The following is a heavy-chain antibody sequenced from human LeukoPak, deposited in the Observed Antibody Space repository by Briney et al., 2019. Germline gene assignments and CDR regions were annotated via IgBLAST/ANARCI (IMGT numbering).Heavy chain of an antibody. CDR3: ARNPIHYFDY. D-gene: IGHD1-14*01. CDR2: INDGGST. CDR1: GGSFTKHQ. Sequence: SETLSLTCAVYGGSFTKHQWSWIRQPPGKGLEWIGAINDGGSTNYNPSLKSRVTISVDTSKNQFSLKLSSVTAADTAVYYCARNPIHYFDYWGQGTLVTVSS. J-gene: IGHJ4*02. V-gene: IGHV4-34*01.